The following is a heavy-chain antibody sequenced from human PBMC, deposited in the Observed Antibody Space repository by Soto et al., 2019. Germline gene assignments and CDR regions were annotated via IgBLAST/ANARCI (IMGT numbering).Heavy chain of an antibody. V-gene: IGHV3-33*01. CDR3: TRDCCGGSCDPHPGGVEY. CDR2: IWYDGSNK. CDR1: GFTFSNYG. D-gene: IGHD2-15*01. J-gene: IGHJ4*02. Sequence: QVQLVESGGGVVQPGRSLRLSCTASGFTFSNYGMHWVRQAPGKGLEWVALIWYDGSNKYYGDSVKGRFTISRDNSKNTLYLQMSSLRAEDTAVYYCTRDCCGGSCDPHPGGVEYWGQGILVTVSS.